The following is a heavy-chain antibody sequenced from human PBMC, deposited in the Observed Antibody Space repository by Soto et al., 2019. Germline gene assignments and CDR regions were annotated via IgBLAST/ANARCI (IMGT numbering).Heavy chain of an antibody. CDR1: GFTFSSYA. CDR3: VKDFFSTVTIPFDY. D-gene: IGHD4-17*01. Sequence: GGSLRLSCAASGFTFSSYAMHWVRQAPGKGLEYVSAISSNGGSTYYADSVKGRFTISRDNSKNTLYLQMSSLRAEDTAVYYCVKDFFSTVTIPFDYWGQGTLVTVSS. V-gene: IGHV3-64D*08. J-gene: IGHJ4*02. CDR2: ISSNGGST.